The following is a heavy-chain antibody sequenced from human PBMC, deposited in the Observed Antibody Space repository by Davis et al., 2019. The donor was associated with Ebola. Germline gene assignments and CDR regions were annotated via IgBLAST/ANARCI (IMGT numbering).Heavy chain of an antibody. J-gene: IGHJ4*02. Sequence: GESLKISCAASGLPFATYIMNWVRQAPGKGLEWVASITSSSDYIYYADSVKGRFTISRDNAKSSLYLRMNSLRAEDTAVYYCAREERVFGCDYWGQGALVTVSS. V-gene: IGHV3-21*04. CDR2: ITSSSDYI. CDR3: AREERVFGCDY. D-gene: IGHD3-3*01. CDR1: GLPFATYI.